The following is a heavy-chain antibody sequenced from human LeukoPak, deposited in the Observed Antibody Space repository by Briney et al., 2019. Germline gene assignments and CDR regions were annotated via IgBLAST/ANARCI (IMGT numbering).Heavy chain of an antibody. CDR1: GFTFSSYI. D-gene: IGHD3-16*01. J-gene: IGHJ4*02. CDR2: IGGSGDST. CDR3: AKEGPGGGGYFDD. V-gene: IGHV3-23*01. Sequence: GGSLRLSCAASGFTFSSYIMSWVRQAPGKGLEWVSLIGGSGDSTYYADSVKGRFTISRDNSRNTLYLRMNSLRADDTAVYYCAKEGPGGGGYFDDWGQGTLVTVSS.